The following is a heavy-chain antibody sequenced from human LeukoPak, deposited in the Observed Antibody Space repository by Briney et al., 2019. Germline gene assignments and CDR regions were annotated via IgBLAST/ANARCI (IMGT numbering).Heavy chain of an antibody. V-gene: IGHV3-23*01. CDR3: AKDGGLWVSAHWGDS. D-gene: IGHD7-27*01. CDR2: ITTSDGNT. J-gene: IGHJ4*02. Sequence: GGSLRLSCAASGFTFSSYTMSWVRQAPGKGREWVSTITTSDGNTYYADSVKGRFTVSRDNSKNTLFLQMNSLRAEDAAVYYCAKDGGLWVSAHWGDSWGRGTLVTVSS. CDR1: GFTFSSYT.